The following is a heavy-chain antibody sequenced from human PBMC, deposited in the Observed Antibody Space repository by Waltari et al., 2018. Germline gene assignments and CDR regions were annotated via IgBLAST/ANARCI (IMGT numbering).Heavy chain of an antibody. V-gene: IGHV3-74*01. CDR1: GFTFSRYW. CDR3: ARVWGGFDY. Sequence: EVQLVESGGGLVQPGGSLRIPCAASGFTFSRYWMHWVRQAPGKGLVWVSRINPDGSSTAYADSVKGRFTISRDNAKNTVYLQMNSLRVEDTAVYYCARVWGGFDYWGQGALVTVSS. J-gene: IGHJ4*02. CDR2: INPDGSST. D-gene: IGHD7-27*01.